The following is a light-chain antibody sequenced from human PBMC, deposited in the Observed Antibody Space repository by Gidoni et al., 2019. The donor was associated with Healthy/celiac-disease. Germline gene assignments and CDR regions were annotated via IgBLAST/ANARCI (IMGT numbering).Light chain of an antibody. V-gene: IGKV1-33*01. CDR2: DAS. CDR1: QDISNY. J-gene: IGKJ4*01. CDR3: QQYDNLPPLT. Sequence: LQMNQSPSSLSASVGDRVTITCQASQDISNYLNWYQQKPGKAPKLLIYDASNLETGVPSRFSGSGSGTDFTFTISSLQPEDIATYYCQQYDNLPPLTFGGGTKVEIK.